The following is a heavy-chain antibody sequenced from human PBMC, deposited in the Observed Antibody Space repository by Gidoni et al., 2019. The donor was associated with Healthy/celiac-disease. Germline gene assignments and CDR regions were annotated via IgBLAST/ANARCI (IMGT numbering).Heavy chain of an antibody. V-gene: IGHV4-4*07. Sequence: QVQLQASGPGLVKPSETLSLTCTAPGGSIRSYHWSWIRQPAGNGLEWIGRIYTSGSTNYNPSLKSRVTMSVDTSKNQFSLKLSSVTAADTAVYYCARGRRYCSSTSCYNLDYWGQGTLVTVSS. D-gene: IGHD2-2*02. CDR3: ARGRRYCSSTSCYNLDY. CDR2: IYTSGST. CDR1: GGSIRSYH. J-gene: IGHJ4*02.